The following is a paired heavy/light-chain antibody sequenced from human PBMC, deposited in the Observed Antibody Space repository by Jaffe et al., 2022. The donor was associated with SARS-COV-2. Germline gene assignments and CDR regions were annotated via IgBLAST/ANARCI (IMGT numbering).Heavy chain of an antibody. CDR3: VRVVVAPGAIGRDTYFNYRMDV. D-gene: IGHD2-2*02. Sequence: QVQLVQSGAEVKKPGASVKVSCKASGYIFTTYDINWVRQAPGQGLEWMGWMNPNSGDTGYGQKFQGRVTMTRSTSISTAYMELSSLTSEDTAVYYCVRVVVAPGAIGRDTYFNYRMDVWGQGTTVTVSS. CDR2: MNPNSGDT. V-gene: IGHV1-8*01. CDR1: GYIFTTYD. J-gene: IGHJ6*02.
Light chain of an antibody. J-gene: IGKJ2*01. Sequence: EIVITQFPATLSVSPGERVTLSCRASQSISRNLAWYQQKPGQAPRLLIFGASTRATDIPARFSGSGSGTEFTLTISSLQSEDFAVYYCQQYNNWPPVTFGQGTKVEI. CDR2: GAS. CDR1: QSISRN. CDR3: QQYNNWPPVT. V-gene: IGKV3-15*01.